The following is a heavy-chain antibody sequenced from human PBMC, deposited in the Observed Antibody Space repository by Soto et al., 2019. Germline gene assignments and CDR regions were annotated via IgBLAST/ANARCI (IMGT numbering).Heavy chain of an antibody. J-gene: IGHJ4*02. CDR2: IYHSGST. CDR1: GGSISSGGYS. D-gene: IGHD2-15*01. CDR3: VRGVGDY. Sequence: QLQLQESGSGLVKPSQTLSLTCAVSGGSISSGGYSWSWIRQPPGKGLEWIGYIYHSGSTYYNPSPQSRVTISVDRSKNQFSLKLRSVTAAATAVYYCVRGVGDYWGQGTLVTVSS. V-gene: IGHV4-30-2*01.